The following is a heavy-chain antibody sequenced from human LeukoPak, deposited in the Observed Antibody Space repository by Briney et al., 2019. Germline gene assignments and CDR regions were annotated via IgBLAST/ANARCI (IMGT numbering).Heavy chain of an antibody. CDR1: GGSISSSSYS. CDR3: ARLRFAFWSGYTHPYFDY. Sequence: PSETLSLTCTVSGGSISSSSYSWGWIRQPPGKGLEWIGSTYYSGTTYYNPSLKSRVTISVDTSKIQFSLKLSSVAATDTAVYFCARLRFAFWSGYTHPYFDYWGQGTLVTVSS. V-gene: IGHV4-39*01. CDR2: TYYSGTT. D-gene: IGHD3-3*01. J-gene: IGHJ4*02.